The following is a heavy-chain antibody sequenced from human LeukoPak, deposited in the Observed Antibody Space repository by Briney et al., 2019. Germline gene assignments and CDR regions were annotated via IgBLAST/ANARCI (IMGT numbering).Heavy chain of an antibody. CDR3: ATSHDSSGND. CDR2: IRQDGNDK. Sequence: GGSLRLSCAASGFAFSDFWMSWVRQAPGKGLEWVANIRQDGNDKYYVASVRGRFTISRDNAKNSLYLQMNSLTAEDTAVYYCATSHDSSGNDWGQGTLVTVSS. D-gene: IGHD3-22*01. V-gene: IGHV3-7*01. CDR1: GFAFSDFW. J-gene: IGHJ4*02.